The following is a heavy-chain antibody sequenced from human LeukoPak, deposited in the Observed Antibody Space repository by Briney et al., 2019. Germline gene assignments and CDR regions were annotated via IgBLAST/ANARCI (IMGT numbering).Heavy chain of an antibody. V-gene: IGHV3-30-3*01. CDR1: GFTFSSCS. Sequence: PGRSLRLSCAASGFTFSSCSMHWVRQAPGKGLEWVAVISYDGSQKYYADSVKGRFTISRDNAKNTLYLQVNSLRAEDTAVYYCARGTVLLWFGVDYWGQGTLVTVSS. J-gene: IGHJ4*02. D-gene: IGHD3-10*01. CDR3: ARGTVLLWFGVDY. CDR2: ISYDGSQK.